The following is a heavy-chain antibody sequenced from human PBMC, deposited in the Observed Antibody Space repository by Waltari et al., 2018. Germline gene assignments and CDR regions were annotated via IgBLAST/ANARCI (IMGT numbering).Heavy chain of an antibody. CDR3: AKGLIVVVTAIPDYYGMDV. Sequence: QVQLVESGGGVVQPGRSLRLSCAAPGFTFSSYGMHWVRQAPGKGLEWVAVISYDGSNKYYADSVKGRFTISRDNSKNTLYLQMNSLRAEDTAVYYCAKGLIVVVTAIPDYYGMDVWGRGTTVTVSS. D-gene: IGHD2-21*02. CDR1: GFTFSSYG. CDR2: ISYDGSNK. V-gene: IGHV3-30*18. J-gene: IGHJ6*02.